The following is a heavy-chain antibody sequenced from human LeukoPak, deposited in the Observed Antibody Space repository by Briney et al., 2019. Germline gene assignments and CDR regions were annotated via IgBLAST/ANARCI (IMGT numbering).Heavy chain of an antibody. D-gene: IGHD2-21*01. CDR3: ARGQVGIDY. CDR1: GGSFSGYY. J-gene: IGHJ4*02. CDR2: INHSGST. Sequence: PSETLSLTCAVYGGSFSGYYWSWIRQPPGKGLEWIGEINHSGSTNYNPSLKSRVTISVDTSKNQFSLKLSSVTAADTAVYYCARGQVGIDYWGQGTLVTVSS. V-gene: IGHV4-34*01.